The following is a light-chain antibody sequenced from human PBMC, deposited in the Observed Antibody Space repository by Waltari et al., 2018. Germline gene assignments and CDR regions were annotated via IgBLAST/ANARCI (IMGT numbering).Light chain of an antibody. V-gene: IGKV3-11*01. CDR1: QNVDSY. J-gene: IGKJ4*01. Sequence: ETVLTQSPGTLSLSPGERATLSCRASQNVDSYLAWYQQKPGQAPRLLISDASIRATGIPARFSGSGSGTDFTLTINSLEPDDFATYYCQQRKNWPPLTFGGGTKVEIK. CDR3: QQRKNWPPLT. CDR2: DAS.